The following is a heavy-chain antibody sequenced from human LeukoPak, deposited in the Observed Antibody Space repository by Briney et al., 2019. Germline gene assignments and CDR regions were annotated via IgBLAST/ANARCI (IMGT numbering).Heavy chain of an antibody. CDR2: ISYHGKNK. V-gene: IGHV3-30*04. CDR1: GFIFNTSA. Sequence: GGSLILSCGASGFIFNTSAMHWVRQAPGKGLEWVAVISYHGKNKYYAESVRGRFTISRDNSKNTLYLQMNSLDTEDTAVYYCARDFDYWGQGTLVTVSS. CDR3: ARDFDY. J-gene: IGHJ4*02.